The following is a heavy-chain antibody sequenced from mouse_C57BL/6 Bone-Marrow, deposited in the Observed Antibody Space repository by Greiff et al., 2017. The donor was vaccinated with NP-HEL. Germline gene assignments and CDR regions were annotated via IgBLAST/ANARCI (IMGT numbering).Heavy chain of an antibody. CDR3: ARHRRQLRRGCDY. CDR2: ISSGGSYT. J-gene: IGHJ3*01. D-gene: IGHD2-4*01. V-gene: IGHV5-6*02. CDR1: GFTFSSYG. Sequence: EVKLEESGGDLVKPGGSLKLSCAASGFTFSSYGMSWVRQTPDKRLEWVATISSGGSYTYYPDSVKGRCTITRDKAKNTLYLKMSSLKSEDTAMYYCARHRRQLRRGCDYWGQGTLVTVSA.